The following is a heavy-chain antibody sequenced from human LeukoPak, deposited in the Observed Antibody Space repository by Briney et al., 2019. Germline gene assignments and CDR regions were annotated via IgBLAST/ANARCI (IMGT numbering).Heavy chain of an antibody. J-gene: IGHJ6*02. D-gene: IGHD6-13*01. CDR2: IYYSGST. V-gene: IGHV4-59*01. CDR1: GGSISSYY. Sequence: SETLSLTCTVSGGSISSYYWSWIRQPPGKGLEWIGYIYYSGSTNYNPSLKSRVTISVDTSKNQFFLKLSSVTAADTAVYYCARGISSSWPRDYYYGMGVWGQGTTVTVSS. CDR3: ARGISSSWPRDYYYGMGV.